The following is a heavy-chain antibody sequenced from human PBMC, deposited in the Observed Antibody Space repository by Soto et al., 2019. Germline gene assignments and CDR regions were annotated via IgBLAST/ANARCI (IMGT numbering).Heavy chain of an antibody. CDR2: IYYSGST. CDR1: GGSISSYY. CDR3: ARGDHSCSSSSCFDF. D-gene: IGHD6-13*01. J-gene: IGHJ4*02. V-gene: IGHV4-59*01. Sequence: EPLSLTCTVSGGSISSYYWSWIRQPPGKGLEWIGSIYYSGSTNYNPSLKSRVTISVDTSKNQFSLKLSSVTAADTAVYYCARGDHSCSSSSCFDFWGQGTLVTVSS.